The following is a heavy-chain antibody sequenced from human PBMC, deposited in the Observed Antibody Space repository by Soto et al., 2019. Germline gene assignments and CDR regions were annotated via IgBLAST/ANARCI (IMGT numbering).Heavy chain of an antibody. CDR1: GFTFSSYS. J-gene: IGHJ6*04. Sequence: GGSLRLSCAASGFTFSSYSMNWVRQAPGKGLEWVSYISSSSSTIYYADSVKGRFTISRDNAKNSLYLQMNSLRAEDTAVYYCARATVVVPAAGGMDVWGKGTTVTVSS. D-gene: IGHD2-2*01. V-gene: IGHV3-48*01. CDR3: ARATVVVPAAGGMDV. CDR2: ISSSSSTI.